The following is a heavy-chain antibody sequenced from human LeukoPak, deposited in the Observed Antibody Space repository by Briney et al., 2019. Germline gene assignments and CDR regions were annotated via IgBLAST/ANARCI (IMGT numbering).Heavy chain of an antibody. CDR2: ISGSGGST. J-gene: IGHJ4*02. V-gene: IGHV3-23*01. Sequence: GGSLRLSCAASGFTFSSYAMSWVRQAPGKGLEWVSAISGSGGSTYYADSVKGRFTISRDYSKNTLYLQMNSLRAEDTAIYYCAKDLETPMVTVRYFDYWGQGTLVTVSS. CDR3: AKDLETPMVTVRYFDY. D-gene: IGHD5-18*01. CDR1: GFTFSSYA.